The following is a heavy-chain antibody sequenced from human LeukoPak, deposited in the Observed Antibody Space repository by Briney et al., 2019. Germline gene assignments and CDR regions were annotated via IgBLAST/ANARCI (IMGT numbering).Heavy chain of an antibody. Sequence: GGSLRLPCAASGFTFSSNSMNWVRQAPGKGLEWVSYISSSSSTIYYADSVKGRFTISRDNAKNSLFLQMNSLRAEDTAVYYCARGLVVVTAEFDYWGQGTLVTVSS. J-gene: IGHJ4*02. D-gene: IGHD2-21*02. CDR3: ARGLVVVTAEFDY. V-gene: IGHV3-48*01. CDR2: ISSSSSTI. CDR1: GFTFSSNS.